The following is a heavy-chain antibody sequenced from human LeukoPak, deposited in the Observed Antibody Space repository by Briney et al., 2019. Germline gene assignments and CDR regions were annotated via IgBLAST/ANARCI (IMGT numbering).Heavy chain of an antibody. V-gene: IGHV1-2*02. CDR1: GYIFTGYY. CDR3: ARDPPDYDFWSGSPQYYFDY. Sequence: GASVKVSCKASGYIFTGYYMHWVRPARGQGLEWMGWINSNSGGTNYAQKFQGRVTMTRDTSISTAYMELSRLSSDDTAVYYCARDPPDYDFWSGSPQYYFDYGGQRTLVTVSS. CDR2: INSNSGGT. D-gene: IGHD3-3*01. J-gene: IGHJ4*02.